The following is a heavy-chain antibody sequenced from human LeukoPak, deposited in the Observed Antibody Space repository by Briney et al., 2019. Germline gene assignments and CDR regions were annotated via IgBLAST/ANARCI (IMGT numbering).Heavy chain of an antibody. V-gene: IGHV4-4*07. CDR3: ATSAAVAGWMGYFDY. Sequence: SETLSLTCAVSGGSISSYYWSWIRQPAGKGLEWIGRIYTSGSTNYNPSLKSRVTMSVDTSKNQFSLKLSSVTAADTAVYYCATSAAVAGWMGYFDYWGQGTLVTVSS. CDR1: GGSISSYY. CDR2: IYTSGST. D-gene: IGHD6-19*01. J-gene: IGHJ4*02.